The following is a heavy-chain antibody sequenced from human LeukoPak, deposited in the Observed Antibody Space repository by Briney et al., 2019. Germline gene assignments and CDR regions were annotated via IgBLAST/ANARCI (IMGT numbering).Heavy chain of an antibody. V-gene: IGHV4-4*02. CDR3: ASVQEYGSGSYPGD. Sequence: PSGTLSITCAVSGGSISSSNWWSWVRQPPGKGLEWIGEIYHSGSTNYNPSLKSRVTISVDKSKNQFSLKLSSVTAADTAVYYCASVQEYGSGSYPGDWGQGTLVTVSS. CDR1: GGSISSSNW. CDR2: IYHSGST. J-gene: IGHJ4*02. D-gene: IGHD3-10*01.